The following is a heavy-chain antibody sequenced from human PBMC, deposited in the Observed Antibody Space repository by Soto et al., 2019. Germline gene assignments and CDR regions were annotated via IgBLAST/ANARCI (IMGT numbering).Heavy chain of an antibody. CDR1: GGSISSSNW. CDR3: ARVKQLVYYYYGMDV. Sequence: SETLSLTCAVSGGSISSSNWWSWVRQPPGKGLEWIGEIYHSGSTNYNPSLKSRVTISVDKSKNQFSLKLSSVTAADTAVYYCARVKQLVYYYYGMDVWGQGTTVTVS. CDR2: IYHSGST. V-gene: IGHV4-4*02. D-gene: IGHD6-6*01. J-gene: IGHJ6*02.